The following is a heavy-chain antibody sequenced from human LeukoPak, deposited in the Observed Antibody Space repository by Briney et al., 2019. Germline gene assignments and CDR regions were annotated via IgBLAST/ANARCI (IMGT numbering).Heavy chain of an antibody. CDR1: GYTFTSYY. CDR2: INPSGGST. V-gene: IGHV1-46*01. CDR3: AREGRRGVMSD. J-gene: IGHJ4*02. Sequence: ASVKVSCKASGYTFTSYYMHWVRQAPGQGLEWMGIINPSGGSTSYAQKFQGRATMTRDTSTSTVYMELSSLRSEDTAVYYCAREGRRGVMSDWGQGTLVTVSS. D-gene: IGHD3-16*01.